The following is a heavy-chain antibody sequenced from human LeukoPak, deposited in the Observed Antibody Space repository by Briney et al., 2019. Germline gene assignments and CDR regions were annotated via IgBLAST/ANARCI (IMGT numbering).Heavy chain of an antibody. D-gene: IGHD4-17*01. CDR3: ARRHYGGHFDY. Sequence: SETLSLTCTVSGGSISSYYWSWLRQPPGKGLEWIGYIYYSGSTNYNPSLKSRVTISVDTSKNQFSLKLSSVTAADTAVYYCARRHYGGHFDYWGQGTLVTVSS. CDR1: GGSISSYY. J-gene: IGHJ4*02. V-gene: IGHV4-59*01. CDR2: IYYSGST.